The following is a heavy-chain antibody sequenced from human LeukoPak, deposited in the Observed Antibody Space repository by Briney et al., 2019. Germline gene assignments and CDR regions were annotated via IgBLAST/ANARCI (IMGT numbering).Heavy chain of an antibody. J-gene: IGHJ5*02. V-gene: IGHV3-23*01. CDR3: ARESPVAAVGRSWFDP. Sequence: SLRLSCAASRFTFSSYAMSRVRQAPGEGLEWVSTISGSGGRTYYADSVKGRFTISRDNSKNTLYLQMNSLRAEDTAVYYCARESPVAAVGRSWFDPWGQGTLVTVSS. CDR2: ISGSGGRT. D-gene: IGHD6-13*01. CDR1: RFTFSSYA.